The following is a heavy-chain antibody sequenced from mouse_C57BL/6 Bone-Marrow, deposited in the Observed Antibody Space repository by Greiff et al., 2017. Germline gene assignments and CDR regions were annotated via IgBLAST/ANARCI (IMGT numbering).Heavy chain of an antibody. J-gene: IGHJ3*01. Sequence: EVQLVESGGGLVQPGGSLKLSCAASGFTFSDYYMYWVRQTPEKRLEWVAYISNGGGSTYYPDTVKGRFTISRDNAKNTLYLQMSRLKSEDTAMYYCARADYYGSSSWFAYWGQGTLVTVSA. D-gene: IGHD1-1*01. CDR2: ISNGGGST. V-gene: IGHV5-12*01. CDR3: ARADYYGSSSWFAY. CDR1: GFTFSDYY.